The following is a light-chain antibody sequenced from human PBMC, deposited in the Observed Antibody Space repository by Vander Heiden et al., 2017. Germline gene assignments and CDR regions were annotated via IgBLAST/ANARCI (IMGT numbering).Light chain of an antibody. CDR1: QSISSW. CDR2: KAS. V-gene: IGKV1-5*03. Sequence: THMPQAPSTLSASVGDRVAIACRASQSISSWLAWYQQKPGKAPNLLSYKASSLESGAASSFSGSGSWTEFILTNRSLQHDDFATYYCQQYNSYSWTFGQGTKVEIK. J-gene: IGKJ1*01. CDR3: QQYNSYSWT.